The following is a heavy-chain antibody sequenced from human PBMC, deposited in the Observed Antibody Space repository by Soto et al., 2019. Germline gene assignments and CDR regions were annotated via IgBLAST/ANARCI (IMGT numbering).Heavy chain of an antibody. D-gene: IGHD1-26*01. CDR1: GFTFSNYA. CDR3: AKDFDGGTYSPVIC. V-gene: IGHV3-23*01. Sequence: EVQLLESGGGLVQPGGSLRLSCVASGFTFSNYAMSWVRQAPGKGLEWVSGITSGGGGTYYPDSVEGRFTICRDNSNNTLYLHMNSLRAEDTALYYCAKDFDGGTYSPVICWGQGALVTVSS. CDR2: ITSGGGGT. J-gene: IGHJ4*02.